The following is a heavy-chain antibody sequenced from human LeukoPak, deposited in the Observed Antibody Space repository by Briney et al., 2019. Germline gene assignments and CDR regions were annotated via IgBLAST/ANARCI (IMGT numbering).Heavy chain of an antibody. D-gene: IGHD3-22*01. J-gene: IGHJ6*02. CDR3: TGVITPYYYYGMDV. V-gene: IGHV3-15*01. CDR2: IKSKTDGGTT. Sequence: GGTLRLSCAASGFTISNAWMSWVRQAPGTGLEWVGRIKSKTDGGTTDYAAPVKGRFTISRDDSKNTLYLQMNSLKTEDTAVYYCTGVITPYYYYGMDVWGQGTTVTVSS. CDR1: GFTISNAW.